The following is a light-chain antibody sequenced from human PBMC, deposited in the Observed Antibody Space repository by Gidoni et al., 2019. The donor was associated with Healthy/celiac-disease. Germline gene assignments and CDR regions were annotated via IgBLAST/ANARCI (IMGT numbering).Light chain of an antibody. J-gene: IGKJ1*01. CDR2: YAS. V-gene: IGKV3-11*01. CDR3: QQRSNWHT. Sequence: EIVLTQSPATLSLSPGERATPACMASQSVSSYLSWYQQKPGQAPRLLIYYASNRATGIPAMFIGSGSETDFTLTISSLEPEDFAVYYCQQRSNWHTFGQGTKVEIK. CDR1: QSVSSY.